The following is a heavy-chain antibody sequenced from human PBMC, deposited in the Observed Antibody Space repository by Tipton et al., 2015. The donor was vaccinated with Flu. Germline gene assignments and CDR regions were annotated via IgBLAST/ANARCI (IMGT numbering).Heavy chain of an antibody. V-gene: IGHV4-59*01. CDR3: ARRRQGYYDSSGYYGN. CDR1: GGSISSYY. J-gene: IGHJ4*02. D-gene: IGHD3-22*01. Sequence: LRLSCTVSGGSISSYYWSWIRQPPGKGLEWIGYIYYSGSTNYNPSLKSRVTISVDTSKNQFSLKLSSVTAADTAVYYCARRRQGYYDSSGYYGNWGQGTLVTVSS. CDR2: IYYSGST.